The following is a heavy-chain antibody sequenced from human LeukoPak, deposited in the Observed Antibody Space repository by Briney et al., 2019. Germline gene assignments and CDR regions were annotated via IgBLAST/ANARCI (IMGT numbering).Heavy chain of an antibody. CDR1: GGTFSSYA. J-gene: IGHJ5*02. Sequence: SVKVSCKASGGTFSSYAISWVRQAPGQGLEWTGGSIPIFGTANYAQKFQGRVTITADESTSKAYMELSSMRSEDTAVYYCARGLYDFWSGFENWFDPWGQGTLVTVSS. D-gene: IGHD3-3*01. V-gene: IGHV1-69*13. CDR2: SIPIFGTA. CDR3: ARGLYDFWSGFENWFDP.